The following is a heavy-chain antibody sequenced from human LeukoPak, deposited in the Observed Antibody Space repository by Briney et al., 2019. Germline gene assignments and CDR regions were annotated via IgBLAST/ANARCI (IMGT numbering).Heavy chain of an antibody. CDR1: GYTFTSYY. CDR3: ARDNKERQLGGY. D-gene: IGHD6-13*01. J-gene: IGHJ4*02. CDR2: INPSGGVT. V-gene: IGHV1-46*01. Sequence: ASVKVSCKASGYTFTSYYMHWVRQAPGQGLEWVGLINPSGGVTSYAQKSKGRVTMTRDTSTSTVYMELSSLRSEDTAVYYCARDNKERQLGGYWGQGTLVTVSS.